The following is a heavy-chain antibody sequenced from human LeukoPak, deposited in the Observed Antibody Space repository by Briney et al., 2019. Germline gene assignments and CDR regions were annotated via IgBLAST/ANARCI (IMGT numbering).Heavy chain of an antibody. Sequence: SGGSLRLSCAASGFTFSNFAIHWVRQAPGKGLEWVALIWYDGSNTYYAGSVRGRFTISRDNSKNTLWLQMNSLRAEDTALYYCARVFGAWSFKGGFDIWGPGTVVTVSS. V-gene: IGHV3-33*01. J-gene: IGHJ3*02. CDR3: ARVFGAWSFKGGFDI. CDR2: IWYDGSNT. D-gene: IGHD3-10*01. CDR1: GFTFSNFA.